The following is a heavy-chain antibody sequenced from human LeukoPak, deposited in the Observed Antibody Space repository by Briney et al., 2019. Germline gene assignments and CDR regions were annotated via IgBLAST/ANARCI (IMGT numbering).Heavy chain of an antibody. V-gene: IGHV4-4*07. CDR3: ARGVVVVPAAIRSNWFDP. CDR1: GGSISSYY. CDR2: IYTSGST. D-gene: IGHD2-2*02. Sequence: SETLSLTCTGSGGSISSYYWSWIRQPAGKGLEWIGRIYTSGSTNYNPSLKSRVTMSVDTSKNQFSLKLSSVTAADTAVYYCARGVVVVPAAIRSNWFDPWGQGTLVTVSS. J-gene: IGHJ5*02.